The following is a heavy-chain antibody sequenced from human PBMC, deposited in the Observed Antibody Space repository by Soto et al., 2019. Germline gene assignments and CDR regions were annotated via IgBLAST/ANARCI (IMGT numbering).Heavy chain of an antibody. Sequence: GGSLRLSCAASGFTFSSYAMSWVRQAPGKGLEWVSAISGSGGSTYYADSVEGRFTISRDNSMNTLYLQMNSLRAEDTAVYYCAKDPGDYYYDSSGYYSYFQHWGQGTLVTVSS. V-gene: IGHV3-23*01. CDR3: AKDPGDYYYDSSGYYSYFQH. CDR2: ISGSGGST. D-gene: IGHD3-22*01. CDR1: GFTFSSYA. J-gene: IGHJ1*01.